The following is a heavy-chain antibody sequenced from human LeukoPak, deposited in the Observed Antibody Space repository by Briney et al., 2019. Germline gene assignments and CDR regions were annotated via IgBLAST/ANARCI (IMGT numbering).Heavy chain of an antibody. J-gene: IGHJ3*02. CDR1: GYTFTSYG. Sequence: ASVKVSCKASGYTFTSYGISWVRQAPGQGLEWMGWISAYNGNTNYAQKLQGRVTMTTDTSTSTAYMELGSLRSDDTAVYYCARDTRYRVAAAGTPSYAFDIWGQGTMVTVSS. CDR2: ISAYNGNT. D-gene: IGHD6-13*01. CDR3: ARDTRYRVAAAGTPSYAFDI. V-gene: IGHV1-18*01.